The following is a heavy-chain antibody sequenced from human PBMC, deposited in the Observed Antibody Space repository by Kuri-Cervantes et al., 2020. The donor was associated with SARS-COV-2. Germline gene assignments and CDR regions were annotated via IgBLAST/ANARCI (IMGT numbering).Heavy chain of an antibody. CDR1: GYSLNDLA. V-gene: IGHV1-2*02. CDR2: INPNSGGT. Sequence: ASVKVSCKVSGYSLNDLAMNWVRQAPGQGLEWMGWINPNSGGTNYAQKFQGRVTMTRDTSISTAYMELSRLRSDDTAVYYCARVSGIDGDVWGKGTTVTVSS. D-gene: IGHD5-24*01. CDR3: ARVSGIDGDV. J-gene: IGHJ6*04.